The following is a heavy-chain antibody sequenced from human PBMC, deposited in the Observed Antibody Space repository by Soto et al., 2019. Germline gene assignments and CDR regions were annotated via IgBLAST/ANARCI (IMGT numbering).Heavy chain of an antibody. Sequence: EVQLLDSGGGSVQPGGSLRLSCAASGFSFSAYAMSWVRQAPGKGLEWVSSISGRGDTTYYADSVKGRFTISRDNSKNALYLQMSTLRADDTAVYFCAKVQIAVAANGYGFDYWGQGTQVTVSS. CDR1: GFSFSAYA. CDR3: AKVQIAVAANGYGFDY. CDR2: ISGRGDTT. J-gene: IGHJ4*02. D-gene: IGHD6-19*01. V-gene: IGHV3-23*01.